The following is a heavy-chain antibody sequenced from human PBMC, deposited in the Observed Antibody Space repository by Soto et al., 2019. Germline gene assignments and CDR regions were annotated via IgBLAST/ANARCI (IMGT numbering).Heavy chain of an antibody. V-gene: IGHV1-18*01. CDR1: GYTFTSYG. D-gene: IGHD6-6*01. CDR3: ARRGFRSSSLELHYGMDV. J-gene: IGHJ6*02. CDR2: ISAYNGNT. Sequence: ASVQVSCKASGYTFTSYGIIWVRQAPGQELEWMGWISAYNGNTNYAQKLQGRVTMTTDTTTSTAYMELRSLRSDDTAVYYGARRGFRSSSLELHYGMDVWGQGTTVTVSS.